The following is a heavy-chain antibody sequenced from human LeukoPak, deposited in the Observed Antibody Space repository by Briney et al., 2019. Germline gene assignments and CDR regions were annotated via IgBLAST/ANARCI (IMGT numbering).Heavy chain of an antibody. V-gene: IGHV3-21*01. Sequence: GGSLRLSCAASGFTFSSYSMNWVRQAPGKGLEWVSSISSSSSYIYYADSVKGRFTISRGNAKNSLYLQMNSLRAEDTAVYYCARELVVPAARDAFDIWGQGTMVTVSS. J-gene: IGHJ3*02. CDR1: GFTFSSYS. CDR3: ARELVVPAARDAFDI. CDR2: ISSSSSYI. D-gene: IGHD2-2*01.